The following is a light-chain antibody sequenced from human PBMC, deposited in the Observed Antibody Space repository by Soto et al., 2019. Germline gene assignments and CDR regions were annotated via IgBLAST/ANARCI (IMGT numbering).Light chain of an antibody. J-gene: IGLJ1*01. CDR1: SSDVGGYNY. CDR3: SSYTNSNTRV. CDR2: EVS. V-gene: IGLV2-14*01. Sequence: QSALTQPRSVSGSPGQSVTISCTGTSSDVGGYNYVSWYQQHPGKAPKLIIYEVSNRPSGISDRFSASKSGNTASLTISGLQAEDEADYYCSSYTNSNTRVFGTGTKLTVL.